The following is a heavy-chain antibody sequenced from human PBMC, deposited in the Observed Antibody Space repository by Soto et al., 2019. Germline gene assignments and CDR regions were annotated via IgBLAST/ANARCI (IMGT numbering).Heavy chain of an antibody. CDR3: ARGSVNWGSRYFDL. CDR1: GGSFSGYY. CDR2: INHSGST. V-gene: IGHV4-34*01. Sequence: QVQLQQWGAGLLKPSETLSLTCAVYGGSFSGYYWRWIRQPPGKGLAWIGEINHSGSTNYNPSLRSRVTISVDTSKNQVSLKLSSVTAADTAVYYCARGSVNWGSRYFDLWGRGTLVTVSS. D-gene: IGHD7-27*01. J-gene: IGHJ2*01.